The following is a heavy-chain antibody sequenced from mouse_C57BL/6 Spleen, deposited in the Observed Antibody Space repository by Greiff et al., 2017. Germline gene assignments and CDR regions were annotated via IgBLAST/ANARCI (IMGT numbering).Heavy chain of an antibody. J-gene: IGHJ2*01. D-gene: IGHD4-1*01. CDR1: GYSITSGYY. CDR3: ARVLDYYFDY. Sequence: EVQVVESGPGLVKPSQSLSLTCSVTGYSITSGYYWNWIRQFPGNKLEWMGYISYDGSNKSNPSFKNRIPFTRDTSTNPFFLKLNSLTTEDTATYYCARVLDYYFDYWGQGTTLTVSP. CDR2: ISYDGSN. V-gene: IGHV3-6*01.